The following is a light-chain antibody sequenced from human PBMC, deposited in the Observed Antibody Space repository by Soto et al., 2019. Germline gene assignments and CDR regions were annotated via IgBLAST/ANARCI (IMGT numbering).Light chain of an antibody. CDR1: SGSIASDY. J-gene: IGLJ2*01. V-gene: IGLV6-57*04. CDR2: EDS. Sequence: NIMLTQPHSVSESPGQTVTISCTRSSGSIASDYVQWYQQRPGSAPINVIFEDSQRPSGVPDRFSGSIDSSSNSASLTISRLTTEDAADYYCQSVDGKYVVFGGGTKVTVL. CDR3: QSVDGKYVV.